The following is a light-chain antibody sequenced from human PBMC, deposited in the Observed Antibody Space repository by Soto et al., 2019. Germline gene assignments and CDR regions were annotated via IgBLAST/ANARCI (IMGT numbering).Light chain of an antibody. CDR2: GAS. CDR3: QQYGSSPST. Sequence: IVLTQSLGTLSLSPGEGATLSCRASQSVSGSYLAWYQQRPGQAPRLVIYGASRRATGIPDRFSGSGSGTDFTLTIRRLEPEDFAIYYCQQYGSSPSTFGPGTKVDIK. V-gene: IGKV3-20*01. CDR1: QSVSGSY. J-gene: IGKJ3*01.